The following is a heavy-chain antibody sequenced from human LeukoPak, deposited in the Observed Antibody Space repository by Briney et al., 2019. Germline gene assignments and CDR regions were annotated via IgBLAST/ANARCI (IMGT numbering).Heavy chain of an antibody. CDR1: GFTFSSYT. Sequence: GGSLRLSCVASGFTFSSYTMSWVRETPARGLEWVSSLRGNGDAFYPDSVKGRFTLSRDESRNTVYLQLNKLRVEDTAIYYCAKASWVSTADAVLWGQGTVVTVSS. CDR3: AKASWVSTADAVL. CDR2: LRGNGDA. J-gene: IGHJ4*02. V-gene: IGHV3-23*01. D-gene: IGHD3-16*01.